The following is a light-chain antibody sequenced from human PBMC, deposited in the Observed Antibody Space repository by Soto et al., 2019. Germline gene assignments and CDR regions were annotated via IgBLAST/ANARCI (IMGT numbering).Light chain of an antibody. CDR3: TSYVGSNIWV. Sequence: QSALTQPASVSGSPGQSITISCTGTSSDVGGYNYVSWYQQHPAKAPKLMIYEVSNRPSGVSNRFSGSKSGNTASLTISGLQAEDEADYYCTSYVGSNIWVFGGGTKLTVL. J-gene: IGLJ3*02. CDR2: EVS. V-gene: IGLV2-14*01. CDR1: SSDVGGYNY.